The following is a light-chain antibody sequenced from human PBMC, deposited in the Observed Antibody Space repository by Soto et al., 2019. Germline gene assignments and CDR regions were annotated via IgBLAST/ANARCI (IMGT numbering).Light chain of an antibody. J-gene: IGKJ5*01. CDR2: RAS. CDR1: QSVGNN. Sequence: EIVMTQSPCTLSVSPGERVTLSCGASQSVGNNLAWHQQKPGQAPRLLIYRASTRATGFPARFSGSGSGTEFTLTISSLQSEDFEVYYCQQYNGWPITFGQGTRLEIK. CDR3: QQYNGWPIT. V-gene: IGKV3-15*01.